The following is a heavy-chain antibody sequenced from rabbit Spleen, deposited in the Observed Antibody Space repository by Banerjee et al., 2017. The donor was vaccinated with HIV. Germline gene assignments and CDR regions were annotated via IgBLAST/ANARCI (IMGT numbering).Heavy chain of an antibody. V-gene: IGHV1S45*01. Sequence: LEESGGGLVKPGGTLTLTCTVSGFSFSSNWICWVRQAPGKGLEWIACIDTSDGDTDYANWPKGRFTISKASSTTVTLQMTSLTAADTATYFCASAYSDIYFSLWGPGTLVTVS. D-gene: IGHD6-1*01. CDR3: ASAYSDIYFSL. CDR1: GFSFSSNW. CDR2: IDTSDGDT. J-gene: IGHJ4*01.